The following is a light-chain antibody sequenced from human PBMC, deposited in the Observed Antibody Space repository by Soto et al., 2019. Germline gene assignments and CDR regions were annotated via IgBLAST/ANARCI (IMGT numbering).Light chain of an antibody. J-gene: IGLJ2*01. Sequence: SYELTQPLSVSVALGQTARITCGGNNIGNKNVHWYQQKPGQAPVLVMYRDTNRPSGIPERFSGSNSGNTAALTISRAQAGDEADYYCQVWDSSTVVFGGGTKVTVL. CDR3: QVWDSSTVV. V-gene: IGLV3-9*01. CDR2: RDT. CDR1: NIGNKN.